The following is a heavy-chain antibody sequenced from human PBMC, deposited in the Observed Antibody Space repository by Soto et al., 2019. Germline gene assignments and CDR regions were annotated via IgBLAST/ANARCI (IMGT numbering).Heavy chain of an antibody. J-gene: IGHJ6*02. CDR1: GFTFSSYA. V-gene: IGHV3-30-3*01. CDR3: AREQGVWGAKYYYYGMDV. D-gene: IGHD3-10*01. CDR2: ISYDGSNK. Sequence: QVQLVESGGGVVQPGRSLRLSCAASGFTFSSYAMHWVRQAPGKGLEWVAVISYDGSNKYYADSVKGRFTISRDNSKNTLYLQMNSLRAEDTAVYYCAREQGVWGAKYYYYGMDVWGQGTTVTVSS.